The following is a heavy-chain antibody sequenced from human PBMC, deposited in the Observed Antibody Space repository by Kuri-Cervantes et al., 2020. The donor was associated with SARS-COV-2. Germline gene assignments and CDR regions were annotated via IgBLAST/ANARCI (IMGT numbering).Heavy chain of an antibody. CDR2: VYSSDART. CDR1: GFSFSNYA. Sequence: GESLKISCAASGFSFSNYAMSWVRQAPGRGLEWVAVVYSSDARTYYADSAKGRFSISRDNSKNTVYLQMNSLRVEDTAVYYCAKVGLAQNDFWSGYYTGWSQGTLVTVSS. CDR3: AKVGLAQNDFWSGYYTG. D-gene: IGHD3-3*01. J-gene: IGHJ4*02. V-gene: IGHV3-23*05.